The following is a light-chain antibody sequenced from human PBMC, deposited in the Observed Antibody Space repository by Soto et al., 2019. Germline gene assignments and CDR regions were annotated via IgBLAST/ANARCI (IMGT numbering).Light chain of an antibody. Sequence: IVLTQYPAILALSPGDRATLSCRASQSGSSSYLAWYQHKPGQAPRLLIYDTLTRATGIPARFRGNGSGTDFTLTISSLEPEDFAVYYCQQRSNWPPAFGQGTRLAIK. CDR2: DTL. V-gene: IGKV3-11*01. CDR1: QSGSSSY. CDR3: QQRSNWPPA. J-gene: IGKJ5*01.